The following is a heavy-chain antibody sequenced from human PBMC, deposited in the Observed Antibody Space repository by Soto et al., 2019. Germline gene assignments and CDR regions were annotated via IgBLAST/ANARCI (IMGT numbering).Heavy chain of an antibody. CDR2: ISAYNGGT. J-gene: IGHJ6*02. D-gene: IGHD6-13*01. CDR1: GYTFTSYG. V-gene: IGHV1-18*01. CDR3: AREFSSSSSMDV. Sequence: ASVKVSCKASGYTFTSYGISWVRQAPGQGLEWMGWISAYNGGTNYAQKFQGWVTMTRDTSISTAYMELSRLRSDDTAVYYCAREFSSSSSMDVWGQGTTVTVSS.